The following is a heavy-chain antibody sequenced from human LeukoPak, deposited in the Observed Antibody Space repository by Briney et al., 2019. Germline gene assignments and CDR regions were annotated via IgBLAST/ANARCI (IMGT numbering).Heavy chain of an antibody. Sequence: GGSLRLSCAASGFTFSSYAMSWVRQAPGKGLEWGSAISGSGGSTYYADSVKGRFTISRDNSKNTLYLQMNSLRAEDTAVYYCAKGGDSSGYYFNYFDYWGQGTLVTVSS. D-gene: IGHD3-22*01. CDR3: AKGGDSSGYYFNYFDY. CDR1: GFTFSSYA. V-gene: IGHV3-23*01. CDR2: ISGSGGST. J-gene: IGHJ4*02.